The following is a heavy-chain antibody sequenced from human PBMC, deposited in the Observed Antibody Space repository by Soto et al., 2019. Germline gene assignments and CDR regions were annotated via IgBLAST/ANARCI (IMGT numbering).Heavy chain of an antibody. CDR1: GGYISSGGYS. CDR2: IYYSGST. J-gene: IGHJ5*02. V-gene: IGHV4-30-2*03. Sequence: SETLSLTCAVSGGYISSGGYSWSWIRQPPGKGLEWIGSIYYSGSTYYNPSLKSRVTISVDTSKNQFSLKLSSVTAADTAVYYCASPKIAFYNWFDPWGQGTLVTVSS. CDR3: ASPKIAFYNWFDP. D-gene: IGHD3-3*02.